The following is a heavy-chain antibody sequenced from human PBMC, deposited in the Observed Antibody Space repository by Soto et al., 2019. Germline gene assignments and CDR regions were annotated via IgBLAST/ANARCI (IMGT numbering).Heavy chain of an antibody. V-gene: IGHV3-30-3*01. Sequence: PGGSLRLSCAASGFTFSSYAMHWVRQAPGKWLEWVAVISYDGSNKYYADSVKGRFTISRDNSKNTLYLQMNSLRAEDTAVYYCARGKHPLIWFGEPLDYWGQGXLVTV. CDR3: ARGKHPLIWFGEPLDY. J-gene: IGHJ4*02. D-gene: IGHD3-10*01. CDR2: ISYDGSNK. CDR1: GFTFSSYA.